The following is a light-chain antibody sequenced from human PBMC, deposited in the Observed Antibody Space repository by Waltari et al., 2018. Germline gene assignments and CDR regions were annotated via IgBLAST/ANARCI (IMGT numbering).Light chain of an antibody. CDR2: LNSDGSH. V-gene: IGLV4-69*01. J-gene: IGLJ3*02. CDR1: SGHSSYA. CDR3: QTWGTGLWV. Sequence: QLVLTQSPSASASLGASVKLTCPLSSGHSSYAIAWTQQQPEKGPRYLMKLNSDGSHSKGDGIPDRFSGSSSGAERYLTISSLQSEDEADYYCQTWGTGLWVFGGGTKLTVL.